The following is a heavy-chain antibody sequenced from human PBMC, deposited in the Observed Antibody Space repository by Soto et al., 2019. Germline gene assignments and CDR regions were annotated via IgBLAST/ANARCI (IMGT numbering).Heavy chain of an antibody. CDR3: AREEGGGYDHRWFDP. V-gene: IGHV4-31*03. J-gene: IGHJ5*02. Sequence: QVQLQESGPGLVKPSQTVSLTCTGSGGSISSGGYYWSWIRQHPGKGLEWIGYIYYSGSTYYNPSLKSRVTISVDTSKNQFSLKLSSVTAADTAVYYCAREEGGGYDHRWFDPWGQGTLVTVSS. CDR2: IYYSGST. D-gene: IGHD5-12*01. CDR1: GGSISSGGYY.